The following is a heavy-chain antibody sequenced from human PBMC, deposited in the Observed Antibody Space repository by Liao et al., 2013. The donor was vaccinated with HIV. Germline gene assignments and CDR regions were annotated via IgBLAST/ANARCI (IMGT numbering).Heavy chain of an antibody. V-gene: IGHV4-61*02. J-gene: IGHJ4*01. Sequence: QVQLQESGPGLVKPSQTLSLTCTVSGGSISSSIYYWSWIRQPAGKGLEWIGRIYTSGSTNYNPSLKSRVTISVDTSKNQFSLKLSSVTAADTAVYYCARYCSSTSCYYFDYWGRGKPWSPSPQ. CDR1: GGSISSSIYY. CDR2: IYTSGST. D-gene: IGHD2-2*01. CDR3: ARYCSSTSCYYFDY.